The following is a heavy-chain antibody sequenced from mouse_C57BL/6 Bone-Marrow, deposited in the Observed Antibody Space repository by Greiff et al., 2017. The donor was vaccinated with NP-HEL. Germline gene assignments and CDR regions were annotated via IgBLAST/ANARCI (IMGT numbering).Heavy chain of an antibody. CDR3: ARQTGDGYTIDV. V-gene: IGHV5-15*04. CDR1: GFTFSDYG. Sequence: EVKLVESGGGLVQPGGSLKLSCAASGFTFSDYGMAWVRQAPRKGPEWVAFISNLAYSIYYADTVTGRFTISRENAKNTLYLEMSSLRSEDTAMYYCARQTGDGYTIDVWGTGTTVTVSS. CDR2: ISNLAYSI. D-gene: IGHD2-3*01. J-gene: IGHJ1*03.